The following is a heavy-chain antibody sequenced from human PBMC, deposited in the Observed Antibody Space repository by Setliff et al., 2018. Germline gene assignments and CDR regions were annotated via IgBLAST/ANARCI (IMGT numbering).Heavy chain of an antibody. J-gene: IGHJ3*02. CDR1: GGSISSGDYY. V-gene: IGHV4-30-4*08. CDR3: AREAPGYAFDI. Sequence: NPSETLSLTCTVSGGSISSGDYYWSWIRQPPGKGLEWIGYIYYSGSTYYNPSLKSRVTISVDTSKNQFSLKLSPVTAADTAVYYCAREAPGYAFDIWGQGTMVTVSS. CDR2: IYYSGST. D-gene: IGHD1-1*01.